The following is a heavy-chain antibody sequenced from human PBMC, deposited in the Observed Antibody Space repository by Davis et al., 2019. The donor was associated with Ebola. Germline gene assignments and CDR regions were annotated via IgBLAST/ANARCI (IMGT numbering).Heavy chain of an antibody. Sequence: PGGSLRLSCAASGFSYGSYVMSWVRQAPGKGLEWVSGISGTGDTTNYADSVKGRFTISRDNSRNTVYLQMDSLRAEDTAVYFCTKGALGGYWFYFDYWGQGTLVTVSS. CDR1: GFSYGSYV. CDR2: ISGTGDTT. J-gene: IGHJ4*02. CDR3: TKGALGGYWFYFDY. V-gene: IGHV3-23*01. D-gene: IGHD3-22*01.